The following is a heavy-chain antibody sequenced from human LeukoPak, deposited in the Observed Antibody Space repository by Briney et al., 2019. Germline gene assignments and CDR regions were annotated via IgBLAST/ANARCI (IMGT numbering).Heavy chain of an antibody. CDR2: IYYGGSS. J-gene: IGHJ2*01. V-gene: IGHV4-59*01. CDR3: ARAREGYFDL. Sequence: SETLSLTCTVSGGSISSFYWSWIRQPPGKELEWIGFIYYGGSSNYNPSLKSRVTMSVDTSKNQFSLKLSSVTAADTAVYYCARAREGYFDLWGRGNVVTVSS. CDR1: GGSISSFY.